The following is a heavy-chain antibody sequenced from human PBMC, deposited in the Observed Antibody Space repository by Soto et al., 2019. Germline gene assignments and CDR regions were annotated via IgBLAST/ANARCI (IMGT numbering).Heavy chain of an antibody. J-gene: IGHJ4*02. D-gene: IGHD6-19*01. CDR1: GGTFGSYT. V-gene: IGHV1-69*02. CDR2: IIPILGIA. Sequence: GASVKVSCKASGGTFGSYTISWVRQAPGQGLEWMGRIIPILGIANYAQKFQGRVTMTRDTSTSTVYTELSSLRSEDTAVYYCSGGWEGIDYWGQGTLVTVSS. CDR3: SGGWEGIDY.